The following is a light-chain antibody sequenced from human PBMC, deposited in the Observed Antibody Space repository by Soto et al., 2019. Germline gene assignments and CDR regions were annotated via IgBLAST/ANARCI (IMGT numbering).Light chain of an antibody. V-gene: IGKV1-5*01. Sequence: DIQMTQSPSTLSASVGDRVTITCRASQSISSWLAWYQQKPGKAPKLLIYDASSLESGVPSRFSGSGSGTVFTLTISSLQPDDFATYYSQQYNSYSPFGQETKVDIK. CDR2: DAS. CDR1: QSISSW. CDR3: QQYNSYSP. J-gene: IGKJ1*01.